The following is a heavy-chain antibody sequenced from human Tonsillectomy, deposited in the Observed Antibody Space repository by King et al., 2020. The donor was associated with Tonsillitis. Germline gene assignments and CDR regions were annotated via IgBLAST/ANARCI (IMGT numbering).Heavy chain of an antibody. D-gene: IGHD3-22*01. V-gene: IGHV3-30*02. CDR2: IRYDGSNK. CDR3: AKDMGSSGYYDY. J-gene: IGHJ4*02. CDR1: GFTFSSYG. Sequence: VQLVESGGGVVQPGGSLRLSCAASGFTFSSYGMHWVRQAPGKGLEWVAFIRYDGSNKYCVDSVKGRFTISRDNSKNTLYLQMNSLRAEDTAVYYCAKDMGSSGYYDYWGQGPLVTVSS.